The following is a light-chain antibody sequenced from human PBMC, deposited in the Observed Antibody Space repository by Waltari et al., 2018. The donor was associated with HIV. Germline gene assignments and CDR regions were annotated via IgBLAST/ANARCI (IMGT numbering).Light chain of an antibody. Sequence: QSALTQPASVSGSPGQSLTISCTGTNSAIGGYNYVSWYQQHPGKAPNLLIYEVTHRPSGISYRFSGSKSGNTASMTISGLQAEDEADYYCSSYTTTTTILFGGGTKVTVL. J-gene: IGLJ3*02. CDR3: SSYTTTTTIL. CDR2: EVT. CDR1: NSAIGGYNY. V-gene: IGLV2-14*01.